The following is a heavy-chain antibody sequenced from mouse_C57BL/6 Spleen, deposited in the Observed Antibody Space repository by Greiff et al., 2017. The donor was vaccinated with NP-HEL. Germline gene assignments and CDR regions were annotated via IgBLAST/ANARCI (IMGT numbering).Heavy chain of an antibody. J-gene: IGHJ2*01. D-gene: IGHD2-3*01. CDR3: AKRGIYDGYFDY. CDR1: GFSLTSYG. CDR2: IWRGGST. V-gene: IGHV2-5*01. Sequence: VQRVESGPGLVQPSQSLSITCTVSGFSLTSYGVHWVRQSPGKGLEWLGVIWRGGSTDYNAAFMSRLSITKDNSKSQVFFKMNSLQADDTAIYYCAKRGIYDGYFDYWGQGTTLTVSS.